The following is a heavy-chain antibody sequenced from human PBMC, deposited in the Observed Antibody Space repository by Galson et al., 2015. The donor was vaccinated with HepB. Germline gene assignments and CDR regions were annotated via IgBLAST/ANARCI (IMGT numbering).Heavy chain of an antibody. D-gene: IGHD6-19*01. J-gene: IGHJ3*02. V-gene: IGHV3-48*01. CDR3: ARDEDGWSSDAFDI. Sequence: SLRLSCAASGFTFSSYSMNWVRQAPGKGLEWVSYISSSSSTIYYADSVKGRFTISRDNAKNSLYLQMNSLRAEDTAVYYCARDEDGWSSDAFDIWGQGTMVTVSS. CDR2: ISSSSSTI. CDR1: GFTFSSYS.